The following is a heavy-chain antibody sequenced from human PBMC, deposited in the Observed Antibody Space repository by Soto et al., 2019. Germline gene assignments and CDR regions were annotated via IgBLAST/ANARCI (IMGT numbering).Heavy chain of an antibody. CDR1: GGSFRGYF. D-gene: IGHD6-13*01. J-gene: IGHJ5*02. Sequence: PSGTLSLTCAVFGGSFRGYFLGLVRQPPGKGLEWIGEINHSGSTNYNPSLKSRVTISVDTSKNQFSLKLSSVTAADTAVYYCARGRLGGIAAAGRNYNWFDPWGQGTLVTVSS. CDR3: ARGRLGGIAAAGRNYNWFDP. CDR2: INHSGST. V-gene: IGHV4-34*01.